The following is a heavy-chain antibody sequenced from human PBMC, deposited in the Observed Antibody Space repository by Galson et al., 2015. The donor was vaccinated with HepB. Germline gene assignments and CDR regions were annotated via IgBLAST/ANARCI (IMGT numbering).Heavy chain of an antibody. Sequence: QSGAEVKKPGESLKISCKGSGYSFTSYWVGWVRQMPGKGLEWMGIIYPGDSDTRYSPSFQGQVTISADKSISTAYLQWSSLKASDTAMYYCARLSTGGVDTPLHPNNAFDIWGQGTMVTVSS. V-gene: IGHV5-51*01. J-gene: IGHJ3*02. CDR3: ARLSTGGVDTPLHPNNAFDI. CDR1: GYSFTSYW. CDR2: IYPGDSDT. D-gene: IGHD3-16*01.